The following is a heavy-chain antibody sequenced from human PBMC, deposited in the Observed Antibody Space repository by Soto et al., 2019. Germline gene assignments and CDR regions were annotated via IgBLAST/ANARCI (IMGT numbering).Heavy chain of an antibody. CDR1: GYTFTSYG. CDR3: ARGGDVNYYHGMDV. Sequence: QVQLVQSGGEVKKPGASVKLSCTASGYTFTSYGISWVRQAPGQGLEWMGWISAYNGKTNYAQNVKGRVTITTDTSTRTAYMYLRSLRSDETAVYYCARGGDVNYYHGMDVWGQGTTVTVSS. V-gene: IGHV1-18*01. J-gene: IGHJ6*02. CDR2: ISAYNGKT. D-gene: IGHD5-12*01.